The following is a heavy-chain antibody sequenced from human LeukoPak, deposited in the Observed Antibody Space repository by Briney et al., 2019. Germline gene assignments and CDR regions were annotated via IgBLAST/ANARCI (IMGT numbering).Heavy chain of an antibody. CDR2: INHSGST. Sequence: SETLSLTCAVYGGSFSGYYWSWIRQPPGKGLEWIGEINHSGSTNYNPSLKSRVTISVDTSKNQFSLKLSSVTAADTAVYYCARGNQYCSGGSCYYNWFDPWGQGTLVTVSS. CDR1: GGSFSGYY. CDR3: ARGNQYCSGGSCYYNWFDP. J-gene: IGHJ5*02. V-gene: IGHV4-34*01. D-gene: IGHD2-15*01.